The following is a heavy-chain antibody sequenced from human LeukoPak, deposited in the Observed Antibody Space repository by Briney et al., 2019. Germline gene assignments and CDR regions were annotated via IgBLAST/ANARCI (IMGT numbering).Heavy chain of an antibody. CDR2: ISSSGSTI. V-gene: IGHV3-48*03. J-gene: IGHJ4*02. CDR1: GFTFSSYE. CDR3: ARGRYSAFDY. D-gene: IGHD1-26*01. Sequence: TGGSLRLSCAASGFTFSSYEMNWVRQAPGKGLECVSYISSSGSTIYYADSVKGRFTISRDNAKNSLYLQMNSLRAEDTAVYYCARGRYSAFDYWGQGTLVTVSS.